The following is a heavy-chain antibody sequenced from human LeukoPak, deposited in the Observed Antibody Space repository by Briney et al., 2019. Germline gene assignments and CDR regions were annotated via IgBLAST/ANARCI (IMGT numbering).Heavy chain of an antibody. Sequence: GGSLRLSCAASGFTFSNSWMNWVRQAPGKGLEWLANIKGDGNQKNYMDSVKGRLVISRDNAKNLLYLQMNSLKAEDTAVYYCMTNCGGDCWGQGTLVTVSS. CDR1: GFTFSNSW. D-gene: IGHD2-8*01. CDR3: MTNCGGDC. CDR2: IKGDGNQK. J-gene: IGHJ4*02. V-gene: IGHV3-7*01.